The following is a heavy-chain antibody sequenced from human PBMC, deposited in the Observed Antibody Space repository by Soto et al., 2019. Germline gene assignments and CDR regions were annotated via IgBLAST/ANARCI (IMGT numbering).Heavy chain of an antibody. CDR1: GGSVSSGSYY. J-gene: IGHJ4*02. V-gene: IGHV4-61*01. Sequence: SETLSLTCTVSGGSVSSGSYYWSWIRQPPGKGLEWIGYIYYSGSTNYNPSLKSRVTISVDTSKNQFSLKLSSVTAADTAVYYCARVGYSYGSADFDYWGQGTLVTVSS. D-gene: IGHD5-18*01. CDR2: IYYSGST. CDR3: ARVGYSYGSADFDY.